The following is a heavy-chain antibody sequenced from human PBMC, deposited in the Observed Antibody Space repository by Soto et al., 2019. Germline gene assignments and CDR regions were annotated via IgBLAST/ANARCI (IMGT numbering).Heavy chain of an antibody. Sequence: GGSLRLSCAASEFTFSDYPMSWVRQAPGKGLEWVSVISAGGGGTKFYADSVKGRFTISRDNSKNTLYLEMNSLRADDTATYYCAKDLAARVGSKYFDYWGQGTLVTVSS. V-gene: IGHV3-23*01. CDR2: ISAGGGGTK. CDR3: AKDLAARVGSKYFDY. J-gene: IGHJ4*02. D-gene: IGHD1-26*01. CDR1: EFTFSDYP.